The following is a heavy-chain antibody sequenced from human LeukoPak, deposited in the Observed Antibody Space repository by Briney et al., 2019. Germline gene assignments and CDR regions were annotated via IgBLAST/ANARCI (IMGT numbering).Heavy chain of an antibody. Sequence: SETLSLTCTVSGGSISSYYWSWIRQPPGKGPGWIGNINYLGSTDYNPSLKSRVTISVDTSNSQFSLKVTSVTAADTAVYYCARLPTHWGQGTLVTVSS. CDR3: ARLPTH. J-gene: IGHJ4*02. CDR2: INYLGST. CDR1: GGSISSYY. V-gene: IGHV4-59*08.